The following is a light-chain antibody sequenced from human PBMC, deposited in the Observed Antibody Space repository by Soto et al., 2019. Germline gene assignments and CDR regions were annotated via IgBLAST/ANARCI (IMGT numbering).Light chain of an antibody. CDR3: LQDYNYPYT. J-gene: IGKJ2*01. CDR2: AAS. V-gene: IGKV1-6*01. CDR1: QGIRND. Sequence: AIQMTQSPSSLSASVGDRVTITCRASQGIRNDLAWYQQKPGKAPKLLIYAASSLQSGVSSRFSGSGSGTDFTLTISSLQPEDFATYYCLQDYNYPYTVGQGTKVDI.